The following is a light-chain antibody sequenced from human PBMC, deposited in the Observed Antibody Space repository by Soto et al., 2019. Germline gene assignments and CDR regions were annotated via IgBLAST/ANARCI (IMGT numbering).Light chain of an antibody. Sequence: DVQMTQSPSTLSASVGDRVTITCRASQSVSTWLAWYQQKPGEAPKLLVYKASTLQTGVPSRFSGSGSGTEFTLTISSLQPDDFAIYYCQQYSRYLTFGGGTKVAIK. CDR1: QSVSTW. V-gene: IGKV1-5*03. CDR3: QQYSRYLT. J-gene: IGKJ4*01. CDR2: KAS.